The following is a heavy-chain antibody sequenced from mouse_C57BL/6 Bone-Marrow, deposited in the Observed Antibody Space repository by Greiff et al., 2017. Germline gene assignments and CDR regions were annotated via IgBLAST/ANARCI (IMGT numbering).Heavy chain of an antibody. V-gene: IGHV5-17*01. CDR3: AREGDRFFYYAMDY. D-gene: IGHD3-3*01. Sequence: EVMLVESGGGLVKPGGSLKLSCAASGFTFSDYGMHWVRQAPEQGLEWVAYISSGSSTIDYADKVKGRSTIARDNAKNTLYLQMTSLRSEDTAMYYCAREGDRFFYYAMDYWDQGTGVTVSA. CDR2: ISSGSSTI. J-gene: IGHJ4*01. CDR1: GFTFSDYG.